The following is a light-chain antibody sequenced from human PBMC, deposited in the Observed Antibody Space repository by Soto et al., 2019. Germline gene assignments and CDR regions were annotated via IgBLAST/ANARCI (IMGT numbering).Light chain of an antibody. CDR2: DNN. V-gene: IGLV1-51*01. CDR1: NSNIGNNY. CDR3: GTWDDSLNSGV. J-gene: IGLJ2*01. Sequence: QSVLTQPPSVSAAPGQTVTISCSGRNSNIGNNYVSWYQQFPGTAPKLLIYDNNRRPSEIPDRFSGSKSGTSATLGIAGLQTGDEAHYYCGTWDDSLNSGVFGGGTKLTVL.